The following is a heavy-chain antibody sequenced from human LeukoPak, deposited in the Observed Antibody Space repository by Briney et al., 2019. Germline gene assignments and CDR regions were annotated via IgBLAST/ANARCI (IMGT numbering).Heavy chain of an antibody. Sequence: SETLSLTCIVSGDSISSGNFWGWIRQPPGKGLDYIGNIDHRGNTYYNPSLKSRLTISVDTSRNQFSLRLSSVTAADTAVYYCARGGRDSSGYYWLYWGQGTLVTVSS. CDR2: IDHRGNT. CDR3: ARGGRDSSGYYWLY. J-gene: IGHJ4*02. V-gene: IGHV4-38-2*02. D-gene: IGHD3-22*01. CDR1: GDSISSGNF.